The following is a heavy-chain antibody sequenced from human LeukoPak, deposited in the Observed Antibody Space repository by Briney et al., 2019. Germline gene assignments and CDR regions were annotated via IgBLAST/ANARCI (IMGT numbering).Heavy chain of an antibody. J-gene: IGHJ5*02. Sequence: SDTLSLTYAASGGSIRSVDYSWSWIRQPPGKGLKWIGYIYHSGSTYYNPSLKSRVTISVDRSKNQFSLKLSSVTAADTAVYYCARGFRVRFLLRGEYWFDPWGQGTLVTVSS. CDR1: GGSIRSVDYS. D-gene: IGHD3-3*01. CDR3: ARGFRVRFLLRGEYWFDP. V-gene: IGHV4-30-2*01. CDR2: IYHSGST.